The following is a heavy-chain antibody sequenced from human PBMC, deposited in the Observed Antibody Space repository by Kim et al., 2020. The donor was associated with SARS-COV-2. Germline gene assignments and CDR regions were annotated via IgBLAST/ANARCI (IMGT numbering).Heavy chain of an antibody. V-gene: IGHV1-69*13. Sequence: SVKVSCKASGGTFSSYAISWVRQAPGQGLEWMGGIIPIFGTANYAQKFQGRVTITADESTSTAYMELSSLRSEDTAVYYCARDRSGCSGGSCYWWGWFDPWGQGTLVTVSS. CDR1: GGTFSSYA. CDR2: IIPIFGTA. CDR3: ARDRSGCSGGSCYWWGWFDP. D-gene: IGHD2-15*01. J-gene: IGHJ5*02.